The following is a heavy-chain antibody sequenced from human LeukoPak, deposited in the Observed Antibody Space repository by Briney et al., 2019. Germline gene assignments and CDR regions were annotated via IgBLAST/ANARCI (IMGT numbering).Heavy chain of an antibody. D-gene: IGHD3-10*01. V-gene: IGHV1-69*05. CDR3: ARDGDYYGSGSPHHFDY. Sequence: GSPVKVSCKASGGTFSSYAISWVRQAPGQGLEWMGGIIPIFGTANYAQKFQGRVTITTDESTSTAYMELSSLRSEDTAVYYCARDGDYYGSGSPHHFDYWGQGTLVTVSS. CDR1: GGTFSSYA. CDR2: IIPIFGTA. J-gene: IGHJ4*02.